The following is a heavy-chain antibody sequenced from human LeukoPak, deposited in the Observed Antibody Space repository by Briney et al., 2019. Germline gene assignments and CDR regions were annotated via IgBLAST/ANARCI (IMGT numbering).Heavy chain of an antibody. V-gene: IGHV4-34*01. J-gene: IGHJ5*02. Sequence: PSETLSLTCAVYGGSFSGYYWSWIRRPPGKGLEWIGEINHSGSTNYNPSLKSRVTISVDTSKNQFSLKLSSVTAADTAVYYCARAPPYYGSGSYYKRWFDPWGQGTLVTVSS. D-gene: IGHD3-10*01. CDR2: INHSGST. CDR1: GGSFSGYY. CDR3: ARAPPYYGSGSYYKRWFDP.